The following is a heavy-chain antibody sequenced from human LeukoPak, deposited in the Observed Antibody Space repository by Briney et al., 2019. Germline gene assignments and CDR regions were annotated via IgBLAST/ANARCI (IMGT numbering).Heavy chain of an antibody. J-gene: IGHJ5*02. Sequence: GGSLRLSCAASGFTFSNYAMSWVRQAPGKGLEWVSTISNSGDATYYADSVKGRFTISRDNSKNTLYLQMNSLRAEDTAVYYCARAAAGFDPWGQGTLVTVSS. D-gene: IGHD2-15*01. CDR2: ISNSGDAT. CDR3: ARAAAGFDP. V-gene: IGHV3-23*01. CDR1: GFTFSNYA.